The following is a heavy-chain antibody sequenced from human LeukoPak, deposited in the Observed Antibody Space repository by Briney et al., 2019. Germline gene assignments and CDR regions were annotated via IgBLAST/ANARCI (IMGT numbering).Heavy chain of an antibody. CDR1: GYSISSGYY. J-gene: IGHJ4*02. CDR3: ARDHSSTTLGNNAFDY. Sequence: SETLSLTCTVSGYSISSGYYWGWIRQPPGKGLEWIGSIYHSGSTYYNPSLKSRVTISVDTSKNQFSLKLSSVTAADTAVYYCARDHSSTTLGNNAFDYWGQGTLVTVSS. V-gene: IGHV4-38-2*02. D-gene: IGHD2-2*01. CDR2: IYHSGST.